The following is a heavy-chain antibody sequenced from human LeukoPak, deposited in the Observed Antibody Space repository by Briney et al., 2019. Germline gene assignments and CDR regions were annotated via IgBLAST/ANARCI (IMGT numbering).Heavy chain of an antibody. CDR1: RFTFSTYA. Sequence: GGSLRLSCAASRFTFSTYAMSWVRQAPGKGLEWVSAISASGRSTFYADSVKGRFTISRDNSKNTLYLQMNSLRAEDTAVYYCAKMYYYDSSGYYYSSLDYWGQGTLVTVSS. D-gene: IGHD3-22*01. CDR3: AKMYYYDSSGYYYSSLDY. V-gene: IGHV3-23*01. CDR2: ISASGRST. J-gene: IGHJ4*02.